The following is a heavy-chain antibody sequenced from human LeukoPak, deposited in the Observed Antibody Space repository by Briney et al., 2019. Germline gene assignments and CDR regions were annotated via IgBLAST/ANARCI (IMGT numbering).Heavy chain of an antibody. J-gene: IGHJ4*02. Sequence: SETLSLTCTVSGGSISGGSYYWSWIRQPAGKGLEWIGRIYTSGSTNYNPSLKSRVTISVDTSKNQFSLKLSSVTAADTAVYYCARADDFWSGPLDYWGQGTLVTVSS. CDR3: ARADDFWSGPLDY. CDR2: IYTSGST. D-gene: IGHD3-3*01. CDR1: GGSISGGSYY. V-gene: IGHV4-61*02.